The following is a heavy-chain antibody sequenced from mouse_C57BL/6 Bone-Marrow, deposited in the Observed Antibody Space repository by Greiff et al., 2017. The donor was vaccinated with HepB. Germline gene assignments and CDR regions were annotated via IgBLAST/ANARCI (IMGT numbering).Heavy chain of an antibody. Sequence: EVKVVESEGGLVQPGRSMKLSCTASGFTFSDYYMAWVRQVPEKGLEWVANINYDGSSTYYLDSLKSRFIISRDNAKNILYLQMSSLKSEDTATYYCARDQIYYYGSSYDWYFDVWGTGTTVTVSS. CDR2: INYDGSST. V-gene: IGHV5-16*01. CDR1: GFTFSDYY. CDR3: ARDQIYYYGSSYDWYFDV. J-gene: IGHJ1*03. D-gene: IGHD1-1*01.